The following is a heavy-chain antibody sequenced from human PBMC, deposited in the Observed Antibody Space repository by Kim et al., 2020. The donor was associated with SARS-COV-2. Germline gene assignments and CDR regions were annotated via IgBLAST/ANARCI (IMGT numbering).Heavy chain of an antibody. CDR3: AKVGLIVVRNWFDP. J-gene: IGHJ5*02. D-gene: IGHD2-2*01. Sequence: ADSVKGRFTISRDNSKNTLYLQMNSLRAEDTAVYYCAKVGLIVVRNWFDPWGQGTLVTVSS. V-gene: IGHV3-23*01.